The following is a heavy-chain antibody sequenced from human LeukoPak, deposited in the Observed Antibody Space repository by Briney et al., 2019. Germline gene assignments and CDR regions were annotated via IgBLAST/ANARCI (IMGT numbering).Heavy chain of an antibody. CDR3: ARVGGCSGGSCYTTQGDGFDI. D-gene: IGHD2-15*01. Sequence: GGSLRLSCAASGFTFNTYAMSWVRQAPGKGLQWLSRINGGGRGTYYADSLQGRFTISRDNAKKSLYLQMNSLRAEDTVVYYCARVGGCSGGSCYTTQGDGFDIWGQGTMVTVSS. CDR2: INGGGRGT. CDR1: GFTFNTYA. V-gene: IGHV3-23*01. J-gene: IGHJ3*02.